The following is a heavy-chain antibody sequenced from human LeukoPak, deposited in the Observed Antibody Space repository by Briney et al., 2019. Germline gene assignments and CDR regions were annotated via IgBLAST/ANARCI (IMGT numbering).Heavy chain of an antibody. V-gene: IGHV4-39*07. CDR3: ARDPDFWTGYYYFDY. D-gene: IGHD3/OR15-3a*01. Sequence: SETLSLTCTISGASIDSYYWSWIRQPPGKGLEWIGSISYTGTTYYNPSLKSRVTISVDTSKNQLSLKVSSVTAADTAVFYCARDPDFWTGYYYFDYWGQGTLVTVSS. CDR1: GASIDSYY. CDR2: ISYTGTT. J-gene: IGHJ4*02.